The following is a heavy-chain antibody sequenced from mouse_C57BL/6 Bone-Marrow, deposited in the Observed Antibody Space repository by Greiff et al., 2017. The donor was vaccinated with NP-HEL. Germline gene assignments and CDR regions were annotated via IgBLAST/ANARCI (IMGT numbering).Heavy chain of an antibody. V-gene: IGHV5-17*01. J-gene: IGHJ3*01. D-gene: IGHD2-4*01. CDR3: ARDGDYDWFAY. CDR1: GFTFSDYG. Sequence: EVQRVESGGGLVKPGGSLKLSCAASGFTFSDYGMHWVRQAPEKGLEWVAYISSGSSTIYYADTVKGRFTISRDNAKNTLFLQMTSLRSEDTAMYYCARDGDYDWFAYWGQGTLVTVSA. CDR2: ISSGSSTI.